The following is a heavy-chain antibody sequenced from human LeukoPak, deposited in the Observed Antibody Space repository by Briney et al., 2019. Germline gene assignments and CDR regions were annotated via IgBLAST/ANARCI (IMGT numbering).Heavy chain of an antibody. D-gene: IGHD6-19*01. J-gene: IGHJ3*02. Sequence: PGGSLRLSCAASGFTFSDYHMTWIRQASGKGLEWVSYVSSNGTTIYYADSVKGRFTISRDNAKNSLYLQMNSLRAEDTAVYYCARDGAVAGIRNAFDIWGQGTMVTVSS. V-gene: IGHV3-11*01. CDR3: ARDGAVAGIRNAFDI. CDR2: VSSNGTTI. CDR1: GFTFSDYH.